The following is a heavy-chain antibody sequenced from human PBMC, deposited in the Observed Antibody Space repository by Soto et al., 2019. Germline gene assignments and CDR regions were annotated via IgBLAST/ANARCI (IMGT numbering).Heavy chain of an antibody. CDR2: IYYSGST. CDR1: GGSISSYY. V-gene: IGHV4-59*08. CDR3: ARHAYDSSGYSVFDY. J-gene: IGHJ4*02. Sequence: PSETLSLTCTVSGGSISSYYWSWIRQPPGRGLEWIGYIYYSGSTNYNPSLKSRVTISVDTSKNQFSLKLSSVTAADTAVYYCARHAYDSSGYSVFDYWGQGTLVTVSS. D-gene: IGHD3-22*01.